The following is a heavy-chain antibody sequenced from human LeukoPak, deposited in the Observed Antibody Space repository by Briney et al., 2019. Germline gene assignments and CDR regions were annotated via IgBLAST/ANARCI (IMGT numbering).Heavy chain of an antibody. Sequence: SETLSLTCTVSGGSISSSSYYWGWIRQPPGKGLEWIGSIYYSGTAYYNPSLKSRVTISVDTSKNQFSLKLSSVTAADTAVYYCAKTKGRYSSSWYGGWFDPWGQETLVTVSS. CDR2: IYYSGTA. J-gene: IGHJ5*02. V-gene: IGHV4-39*07. D-gene: IGHD6-13*01. CDR3: AKTKGRYSSSWYGGWFDP. CDR1: GGSISSSSYY.